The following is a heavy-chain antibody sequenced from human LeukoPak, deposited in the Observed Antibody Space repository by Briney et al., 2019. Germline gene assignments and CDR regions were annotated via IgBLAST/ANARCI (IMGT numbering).Heavy chain of an antibody. CDR2: INPNSGGT. CDR3: ARADKTGTAFLAY. CDR1: GYTFTGYY. V-gene: IGHV1-2*02. D-gene: IGHD1-1*01. Sequence: ASVKVSCKASGYTFTGYYMHWVRQAPGQGLEWMGWINPNSGGTNYAQKFQGRVTMTRDTSISTAYMEPSRLRSDDTAVYYCARADKTGTAFLAYWGQGTLVTVSS. J-gene: IGHJ4*02.